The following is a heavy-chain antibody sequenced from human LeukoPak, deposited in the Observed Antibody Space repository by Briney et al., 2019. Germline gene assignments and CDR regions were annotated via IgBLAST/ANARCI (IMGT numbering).Heavy chain of an antibody. D-gene: IGHD1-1*01. CDR3: ARGGGDWNDAYQNAFDI. V-gene: IGHV4-4*02. Sequence: SETLSLTCTVSGGSISSGNWWSWVRQSPGKGLEWIGEIIHSGSTTYNPSLKSRVTISIDTSKNQFSLKLSSVTAADTAVYYYARGGGDWNDAYQNAFDIWDQGTMGTVSS. CDR1: GGSISSGNW. CDR2: IIHSGST. J-gene: IGHJ3*02.